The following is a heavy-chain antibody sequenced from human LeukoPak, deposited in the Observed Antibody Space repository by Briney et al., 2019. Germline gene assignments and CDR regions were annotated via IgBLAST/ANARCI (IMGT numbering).Heavy chain of an antibody. CDR3: AKDKSGGWELLRDHYAFDI. D-gene: IGHD1-26*01. CDR1: GFAFNNYA. Sequence: RGSLRLSCAASGFAFNNYAMSWVRQAPGKGLEWVSSISGSGASTYYADSVKGRFTISRDNSKNTLYLQMNSLRAEDTALYYCAKDKSGGWELLRDHYAFDIWGQGTMVTVSS. J-gene: IGHJ3*02. V-gene: IGHV3-23*01. CDR2: ISGSGAST.